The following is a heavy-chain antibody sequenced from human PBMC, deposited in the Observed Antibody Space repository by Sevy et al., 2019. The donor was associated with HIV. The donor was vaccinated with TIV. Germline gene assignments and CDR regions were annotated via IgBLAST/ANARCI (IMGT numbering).Heavy chain of an antibody. CDR3: TRSLSVSGYKYYFDN. CDR2: IRSKALGGTT. CDR1: GFTFDDYA. V-gene: IGHV3-49*04. Sequence: GGSLRLSCTASGFTFDDYALTWVRQAPGKGLEWVGFIRSKALGGTTEYGASVKARFTISKDDSKCIAYLQMNSLRTEDTAVYYCTRSLSVSGYKYYFDNWGQGTLVTVSS. D-gene: IGHD1-1*01. J-gene: IGHJ4*02.